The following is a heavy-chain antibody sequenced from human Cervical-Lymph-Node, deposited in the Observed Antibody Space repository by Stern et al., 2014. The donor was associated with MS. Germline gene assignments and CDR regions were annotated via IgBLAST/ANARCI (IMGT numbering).Heavy chain of an antibody. CDR3: AAVLMDQYEYGEVDY. J-gene: IGHJ4*02. CDR1: GDSVSTGNYF. D-gene: IGHD3-10*01. Sequence: VQLVESGPGLLKPSQTLSLSCTVSGDSVSTGNYFWSWIRQPAGKGLEWIGRIYSRGRTNYHPSLRGRAALSVDASNNRFPVGLASVTAADTAVYYCAAVLMDQYEYGEVDYWGPGTRVSVSS. V-gene: IGHV4-61*02. CDR2: IYSRGRT.